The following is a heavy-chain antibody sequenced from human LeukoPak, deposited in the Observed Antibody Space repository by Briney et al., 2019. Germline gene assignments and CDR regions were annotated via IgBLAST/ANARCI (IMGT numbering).Heavy chain of an antibody. CDR2: IYPTGNT. V-gene: IGHV4-4*07. J-gene: IGHJ6*03. D-gene: IGHD2-21*01. CDR1: GGAIISYY. Sequence: PSETLSLTCSVSGGAIISYYWSWIRQPAGKGPEWIGRIYPTGNTDYNPSLKTRVTISIDLSKNQFSLSLTSVTAAATAVYYCARLKFYGENGYSPCYYMDVWGKGTAVTVS. CDR3: ARLKFYGENGYSPCYYMDV.